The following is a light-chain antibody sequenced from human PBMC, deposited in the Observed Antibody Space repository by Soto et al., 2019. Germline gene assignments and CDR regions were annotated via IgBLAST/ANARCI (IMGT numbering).Light chain of an antibody. V-gene: IGLV2-14*01. CDR2: DVS. CDR3: SSYTSSSTLV. J-gene: IGLJ2*01. Sequence: QSVLTQPASVSGSPGQSITISCTGTSRDVGGYNFVSWYQQHPGKAPKLMIYDVSNWPSGVSHRFSGSKSGNTASLTISGLQAEDEADYYCSSYTSSSTLVFGGGTKLTVL. CDR1: SRDVGGYNF.